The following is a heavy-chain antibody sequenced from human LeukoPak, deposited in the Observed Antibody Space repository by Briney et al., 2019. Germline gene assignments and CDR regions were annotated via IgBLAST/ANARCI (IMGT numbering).Heavy chain of an antibody. J-gene: IGHJ5*02. Sequence: SETLSLTCAVYGGSSSGYYWSWIRQPPGKGLEWIGEINHNGGTNYNPSLKSRVTISVDTSKNQFSLKLSSVTAADTAVYYCARARQNPYFEERRRGNWFDPWGQGTLVTVSS. CDR3: ARARQNPYFEERRRGNWFDP. CDR2: INHNGGT. D-gene: IGHD3-9*01. CDR1: GGSSSGYY. V-gene: IGHV4-34*01.